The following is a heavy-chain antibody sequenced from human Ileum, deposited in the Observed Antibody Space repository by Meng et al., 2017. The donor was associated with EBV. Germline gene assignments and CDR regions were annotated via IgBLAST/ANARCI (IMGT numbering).Heavy chain of an antibody. CDR1: VIILMEHY. J-gene: IGHJ4*02. CDR2: ISSSGRSM. CDR3: ARDGAGDHLTN. V-gene: IGHV3-11*01. D-gene: IGHD4-17*01. Sequence: QWQLGKCGVSLVRPVGSTRLPLTASVIILMEHYISWFRQATEKGLEWVSYISSSGRSMYYADSVKSRFTISRDNAKKSRYLQMNSLRADDTAVYYCARDGAGDHLTNWGQGTLVTVSS.